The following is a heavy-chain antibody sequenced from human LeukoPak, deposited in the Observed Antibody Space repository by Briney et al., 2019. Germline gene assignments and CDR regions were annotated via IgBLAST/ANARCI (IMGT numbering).Heavy chain of an antibody. CDR3: ARMSELPRGLIYWFDP. Sequence: GESLKISCKGSGYSFTSYWIGWVRQMPGKGLEWMGIIYPGDSDTRYSPSFQGQVTISADKSINTAYLQWRSLKASDTAIYYCARMSELPRGLIYWFDPWGQGTRVTVSS. CDR1: GYSFTSYW. CDR2: IYPGDSDT. D-gene: IGHD3/OR15-3a*01. J-gene: IGHJ5*02. V-gene: IGHV5-51*01.